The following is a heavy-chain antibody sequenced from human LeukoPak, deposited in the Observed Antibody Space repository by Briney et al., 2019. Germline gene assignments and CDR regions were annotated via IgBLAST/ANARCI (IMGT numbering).Heavy chain of an antibody. CDR1: GDSVSSSAS. CDR2: TYYRADWYS. J-gene: IGHJ5*02. V-gene: IGHV6-1*01. CDR3: ARDPNSSSEWGPFDP. Sequence: SQTLSLTCAISGDSVSSSASWNWIRQSPSRGLEWLGRTYYRADWYSDYATSVRSRITINADTSKNQFSLQLNSVSPDDTAVYYCARDPNSSSEWGPFDPWGQGKLVTVSS. D-gene: IGHD6-6*01.